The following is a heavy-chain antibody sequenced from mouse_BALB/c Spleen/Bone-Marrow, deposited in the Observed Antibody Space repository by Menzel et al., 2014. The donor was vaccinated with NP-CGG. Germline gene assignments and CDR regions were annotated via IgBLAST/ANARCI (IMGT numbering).Heavy chain of an antibody. CDR1: GFNIKDTY. V-gene: IGHV14-3*02. J-gene: IGHJ2*01. CDR3: ARYRYGNFDY. CDR2: IDPANGNT. Sequence: VHVKQSGAELVKPGASVKLSCTASGFNIKDTYIHWVKQRPEQGLEWIGRIDPANGNTKYDPKFQGEATITADTSSNTAYLQLSSLTSEDTAVYYCARYRYGNFDYWGQGTTLTVSS. D-gene: IGHD2-1*01.